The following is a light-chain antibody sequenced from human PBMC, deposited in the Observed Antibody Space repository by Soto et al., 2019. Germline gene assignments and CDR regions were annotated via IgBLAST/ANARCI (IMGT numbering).Light chain of an antibody. CDR3: SSHTSYSTRV. J-gene: IGLJ1*01. Sequence: VLSRAACRSGAQVQSVAISCTETSSDVGGYNYVSWYQQHPGKAPKLMIHEVSNRPSGVSDRFSGSKSGNTASLTISGLQADDEADYYCSSHTSYSTRVFGTGTKVTVL. CDR1: SSDVGGYNY. CDR2: EVS. V-gene: IGLV2-14*01.